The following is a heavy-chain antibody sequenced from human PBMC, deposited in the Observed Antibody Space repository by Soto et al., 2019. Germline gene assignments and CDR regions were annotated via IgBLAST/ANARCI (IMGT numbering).Heavy chain of an antibody. CDR2: INHSGST. D-gene: IGHD6-13*01. J-gene: IGHJ4*02. CDR1: GGSFSGYY. V-gene: IGHV4-34*01. CDR3: ASVRVRGYSSSWVDY. Sequence: QVQLQQWGAGLLKPSETLSLTCAVYGGSFSGYYWSWIRQPPGKGLEWIGEINHSGSTNYNPSRKRRVTISVDTSKNQFSLKLSSVTAADTAVYYCASVRVRGYSSSWVDYWGQGTLVTVSS.